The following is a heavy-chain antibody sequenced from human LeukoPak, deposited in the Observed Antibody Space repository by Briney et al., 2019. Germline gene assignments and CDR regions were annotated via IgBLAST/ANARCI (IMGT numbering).Heavy chain of an antibody. CDR2: IYTSGSTSGST. Sequence: SETLSLTCSVSGGYISSYYWSWIRQPAGKGLEWIGRIYTSGSTSGSTSYNPSLKSRVTMSVDTSKNQFSLKLISVTAADTAVYYCARGFSSSSSGERFDYWGQGTLVTVSS. CDR1: GGYISSYY. V-gene: IGHV4-4*07. D-gene: IGHD6-6*01. J-gene: IGHJ4*02. CDR3: ARGFSSSSSGERFDY.